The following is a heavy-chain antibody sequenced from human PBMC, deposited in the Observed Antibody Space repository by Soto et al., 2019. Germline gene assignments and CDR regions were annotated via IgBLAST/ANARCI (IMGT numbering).Heavy chain of an antibody. J-gene: IGHJ6*02. CDR1: GFSLSTSGMR. Sequence: SGPTLVNPTQTLTLTCTFSGFSLSTSGMRVSWIRQPPGKALEWLARIDWDDDKFYSTSLKTRLTISKDASKNQVVLTMTNMDPVDTATYYCARILHGMDVWGQGTTVTVSS. CDR2: IDWDDDK. V-gene: IGHV2-70*04. CDR3: ARILHGMDV.